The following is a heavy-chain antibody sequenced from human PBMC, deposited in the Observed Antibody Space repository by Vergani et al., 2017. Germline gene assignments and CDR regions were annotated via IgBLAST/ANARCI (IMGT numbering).Heavy chain of an antibody. J-gene: IGHJ4*02. Sequence: QVQLVESGGGLVKPGGSRRLSCAASGFSFSDYYMSWLRQAPGKGLEWVSYISSSSSYTKYADSVKGRFTISRDNAKNSLYLQMNSLRVEDTAVYYCAIGYTAAVDYWGQGTLVTVSS. V-gene: IGHV3-11*06. CDR1: GFSFSDYY. D-gene: IGHD5-18*01. CDR3: AIGYTAAVDY. CDR2: ISSSSSYT.